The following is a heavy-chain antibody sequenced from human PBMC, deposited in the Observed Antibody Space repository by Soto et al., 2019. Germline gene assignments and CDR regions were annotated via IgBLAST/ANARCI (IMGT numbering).Heavy chain of an antibody. D-gene: IGHD3-3*01. Sequence: SLRLSCAASGFTFSSYGMHWVRQAPGKGLEWVAVIWYDGSNKYYADSVRGRFTISRDNSKNTLYLQMNSLRAEDTAVYYCARVTLDDFWSGLDYYYGMDVWGQGTTVTVSS. V-gene: IGHV3-33*01. CDR3: ARVTLDDFWSGLDYYYGMDV. J-gene: IGHJ6*02. CDR2: IWYDGSNK. CDR1: GFTFSSYG.